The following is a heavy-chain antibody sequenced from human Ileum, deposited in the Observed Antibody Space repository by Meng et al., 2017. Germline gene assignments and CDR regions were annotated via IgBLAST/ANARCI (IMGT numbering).Heavy chain of an antibody. V-gene: IGHV4-61*03. J-gene: IGHJ4*02. CDR1: GDSVSSDNYY. CDR3: ARTPLYSGSYYFDP. Sequence: QLQLQESGPGLVSPSETLSRTCTVSGDSVSSDNYYWSWIRQPPGKGLEWIGYVYYSGHTDCNPSLKSRLSISIDTSKNHFSLKLSSVTAADTAVYYCARTPLYSGSYYFDPWGQGALVTVSS. D-gene: IGHD1-26*01. CDR2: VYYSGHT.